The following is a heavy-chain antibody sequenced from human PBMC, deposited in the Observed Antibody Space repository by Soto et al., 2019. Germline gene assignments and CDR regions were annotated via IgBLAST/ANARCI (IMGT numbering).Heavy chain of an antibody. Sequence: SETLSLTCTVSGGSISSYYWSWIRQPPGKGLEWIGYIYYSGSTNYNPSLKSRVTISVDTSKNQFSLKLSSVTAADTAVYYCASLIRGYSGYDYMYFDYWGQGTLVTVSS. CDR3: ASLIRGYSGYDYMYFDY. CDR2: IYYSGST. J-gene: IGHJ4*02. CDR1: GGSISSYY. D-gene: IGHD5-12*01. V-gene: IGHV4-59*01.